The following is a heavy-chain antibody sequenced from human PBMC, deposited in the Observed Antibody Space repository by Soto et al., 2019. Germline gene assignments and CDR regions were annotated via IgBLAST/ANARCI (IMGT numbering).Heavy chain of an antibody. V-gene: IGHV4-39*01. D-gene: IGHD6-19*01. Sequence: SQTLDLTCTFSGGTIKSTSYYWGWIRQPPGKGLEWIGSIYYSGSTYYNPSLKSRATISVDTSKNQFSLKLSSVTAADTAVYYCARRISSGWYGDWFDPWGQGTLVTVSS. CDR2: IYYSGST. J-gene: IGHJ5*02. CDR3: ARRISSGWYGDWFDP. CDR1: GGTIKSTSYY.